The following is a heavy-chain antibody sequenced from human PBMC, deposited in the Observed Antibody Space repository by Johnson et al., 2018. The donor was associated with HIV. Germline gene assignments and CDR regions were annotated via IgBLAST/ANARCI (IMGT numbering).Heavy chain of an antibody. Sequence: VQLVESGGGVVRPGGSLRLSCAASGFTFDDYGMSWVRQAPGKGLEWVSGINWNGGNIGYADSVKGRFTISRDNAKNSLYLQMNSLRVEDTALYYCARGGGYYDSRGYLFDAFDIWGQGTMVTVSS. CDR3: ARGGGYYDSRGYLFDAFDI. V-gene: IGHV3-20*04. CDR1: GFTFDDYG. J-gene: IGHJ3*02. CDR2: INWNGGNI. D-gene: IGHD3-22*01.